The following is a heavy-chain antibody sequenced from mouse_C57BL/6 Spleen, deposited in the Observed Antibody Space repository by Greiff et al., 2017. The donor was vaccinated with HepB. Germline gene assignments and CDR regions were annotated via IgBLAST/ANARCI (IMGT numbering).Heavy chain of an antibody. CDR1: GYTFTDYN. J-gene: IGHJ4*01. CDR3: AKNWEGNAMDY. V-gene: IGHV1-22*01. CDR2: INPNNGGT. Sequence: EVKVVESGPELVKPGASVKMSCKASGYTFTDYNMHWVKQSHGKSLEWIGYINPNNGGTSYNQKFKGKATLTVNKSSSTAYMELRSLTSEDSAVYYCAKNWEGNAMDYWGQGTSVTVSS. D-gene: IGHD4-1*01.